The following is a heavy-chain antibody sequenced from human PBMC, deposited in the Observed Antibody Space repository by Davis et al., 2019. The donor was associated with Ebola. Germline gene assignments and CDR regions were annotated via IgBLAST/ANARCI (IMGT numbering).Heavy chain of an antibody. J-gene: IGHJ4*02. CDR2: ISTNYLYT. D-gene: IGHD3-22*01. V-gene: IGHV3-11*06. CDR3: ARDRYYDSSGYYYFEF. CDR1: GYTFSSFW. Sequence: GGSLRLSCKGSGYTFSSFWMNWVRQAPGKGLEWISDISTNYLYTNYADSVKGRFTISRDNAKTSLYLQMDSLRVEDTGIYYCARDRYYDSSGYYYFEFWGQGTLVTVSS.